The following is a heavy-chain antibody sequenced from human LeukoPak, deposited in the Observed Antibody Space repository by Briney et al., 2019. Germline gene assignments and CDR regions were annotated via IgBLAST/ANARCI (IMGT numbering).Heavy chain of an antibody. CDR2: ISSSGTTI. D-gene: IGHD5-18*01. Sequence: PGGSLRLSCAASGFTFCDYYMSWIRQAPGKGLEWVSYISSSGTTIYNADSVKGRFTISRDNAKNSLYLQMNSLRAEDTAVYYCTRGSDSYVPDYWGQGTLVTVSS. CDR1: GFTFCDYY. J-gene: IGHJ4*02. CDR3: TRGSDSYVPDY. V-gene: IGHV3-11*01.